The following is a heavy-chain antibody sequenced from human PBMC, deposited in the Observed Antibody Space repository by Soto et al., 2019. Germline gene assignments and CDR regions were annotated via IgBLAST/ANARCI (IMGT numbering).Heavy chain of an antibody. CDR3: ARTLNSVSPFDY. D-gene: IGHD2-8*01. V-gene: IGHV4-59*01. CDR2: IYYSGST. CDR1: GGSISSYY. J-gene: IGHJ4*02. Sequence: SETLSLTCTVSGGSISSYYWSWIRQPPGKGLEWIGYIYYSGSTNYNPSLKSRVTISVDTSKNQFSLKLSSVTAADTAVYYCARTLNSVSPFDYWGQGTLVTVSS.